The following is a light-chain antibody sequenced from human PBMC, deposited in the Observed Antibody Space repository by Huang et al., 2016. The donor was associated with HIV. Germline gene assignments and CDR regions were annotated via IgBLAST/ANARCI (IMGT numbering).Light chain of an antibody. J-gene: IGKJ5*01. CDR3: MQALQTPRT. CDR1: QSLLHSHGYHY. V-gene: IGKV2-28*01. Sequence: IVITQSPLSLPVTPGEPASISCRSSQSLLHSHGYHYLDWYRQKPGQAPQLLISLSSIRASGVPDRFSGSGSVTDFTLEISRVEAEDVGIYFCMQALQTPRTFGQGTRLEIK. CDR2: LSS.